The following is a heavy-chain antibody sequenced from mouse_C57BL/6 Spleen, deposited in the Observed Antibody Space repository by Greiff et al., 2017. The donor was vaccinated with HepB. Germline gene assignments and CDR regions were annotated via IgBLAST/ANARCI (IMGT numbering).Heavy chain of an antibody. CDR1: GYTFTDYN. Sequence: EVQLQQSGPELVKPGASVKIPCKASGYTFTDYNMDWVKQSHGKSLERIGDINPNNGGTIYNQKFKGKATLTVDKSSSTAYMELRSLTSEDTAVYDCAIYGNYLDYWGQGTTLTVSS. CDR2: INPNNGGT. V-gene: IGHV1-18*01. D-gene: IGHD1-1*02. CDR3: AIYGNYLDY. J-gene: IGHJ2*01.